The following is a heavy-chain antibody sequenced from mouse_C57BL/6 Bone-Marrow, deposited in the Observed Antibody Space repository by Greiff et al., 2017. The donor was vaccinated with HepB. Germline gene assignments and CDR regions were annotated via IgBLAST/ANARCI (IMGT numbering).Heavy chain of an antibody. Sequence: EVQLVESGGGLVKPGGSLKLSCAASGFTFSDYGMHWVRQAPEKGLEWVAYISSGSSTIYYADTVKGRFTISRDNAKNTLFLQMTSLRSEDTAMYYCERDYGSSYDWYFDVWGTGTTVTVSS. CDR2: ISSGSSTI. J-gene: IGHJ1*03. CDR3: ERDYGSSYDWYFDV. D-gene: IGHD1-1*01. V-gene: IGHV5-17*01. CDR1: GFTFSDYG.